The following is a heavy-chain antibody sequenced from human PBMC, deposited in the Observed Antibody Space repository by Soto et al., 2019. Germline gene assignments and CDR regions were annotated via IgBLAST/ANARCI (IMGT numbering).Heavy chain of an antibody. D-gene: IGHD3-3*01. V-gene: IGHV4-34*01. CDR1: GWSFTGYY. J-gene: IGHJ5*01. Sequence: PTETLSLTSAVYGWSFTGYYWSWIRQPPGKGLEWVGEINHSGSTNYKPSLKGRVTLSVATSKNQISLKLSSVNAADTAVYYCARYDFRSGYHWFDSWGQGTLVTVSS. CDR3: ARYDFRSGYHWFDS. CDR2: INHSGST.